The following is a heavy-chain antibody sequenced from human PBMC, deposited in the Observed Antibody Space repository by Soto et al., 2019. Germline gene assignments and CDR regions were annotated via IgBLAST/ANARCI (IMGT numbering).Heavy chain of an antibody. CDR3: ARVSGYSGYDPFDY. J-gene: IGHJ4*02. V-gene: IGHV4-59*01. D-gene: IGHD5-12*01. Sequence: QVQLQESGPGLVKPSETLSLTCTVSGGSISSYYWSWIRQPPGKGLEWIGYIYYSGSTNYNPSLKSRVTLSVDTSKNQFSLKLSSVTAADTAVYYCARVSGYSGYDPFDYWGQGTLVTVSS. CDR2: IYYSGST. CDR1: GGSISSYY.